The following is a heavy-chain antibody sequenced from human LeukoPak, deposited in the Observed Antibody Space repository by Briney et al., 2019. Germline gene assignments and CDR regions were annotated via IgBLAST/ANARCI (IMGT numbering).Heavy chain of an antibody. CDR1: GFTFSSYA. CDR2: ISGSGGTT. D-gene: IGHD1-26*01. V-gene: IGHV3-23*01. CDR3: AKDPSGNYFPNWFDP. J-gene: IGHJ5*02. Sequence: GGSLRLSCGASGFTFSSYAMSWVRQAPGKGLEWVSAISGSGGTTYYADSVKGWFTISRDNSNNTLYLQMNSLRAEDTAVYYCAKDPSGNYFPNWFDPWGQGTLVTVSS.